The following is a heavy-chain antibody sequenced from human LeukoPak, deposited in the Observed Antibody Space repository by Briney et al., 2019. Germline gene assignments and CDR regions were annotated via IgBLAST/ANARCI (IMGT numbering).Heavy chain of an antibody. CDR2: ISAYNGNT. D-gene: IGHD2-21*02. CDR1: GYTLTSYG. J-gene: IGHJ5*02. Sequence: ASVKVSCKASGYTLTSYGISWVRQAPGQGLEWMGLISAYNGNTNYAQKLQGRVTMTTDTSTSTAYMELRSLRSDDTAVYYCARDAYCGGDCFSPFFWFDPWGQGTLVTVSS. V-gene: IGHV1-18*01. CDR3: ARDAYCGGDCFSPFFWFDP.